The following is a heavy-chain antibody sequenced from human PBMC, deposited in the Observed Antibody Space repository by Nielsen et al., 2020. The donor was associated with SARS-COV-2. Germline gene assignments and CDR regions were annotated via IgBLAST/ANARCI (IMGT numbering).Heavy chain of an antibody. Sequence: WIRQPPGKGLEWVAVIWYDGSNKYYADSVKGRFTISRDNSKNTLYLQMNSLRAEDTAVYYCAKDLGRIWFGELTLDYWGQGTLVTVSS. J-gene: IGHJ4*02. V-gene: IGHV3-33*06. D-gene: IGHD3-10*01. CDR3: AKDLGRIWFGELTLDY. CDR2: IWYDGSNK.